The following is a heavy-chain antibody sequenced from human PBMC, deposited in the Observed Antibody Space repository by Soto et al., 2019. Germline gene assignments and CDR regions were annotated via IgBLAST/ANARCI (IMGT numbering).Heavy chain of an antibody. CDR1: GFPFGSYW. D-gene: IGHD6-13*01. CDR2: IKYDGTIT. Sequence: EVQLVESGGGSVQPGESLRLSCAASGFPFGSYWIHWVRQAPGKGLVWVSRIKYDGTITNYADSLKGRLTISRDNAENTVYLQMNSLRVEDTAVYYCVRGAKGGYYVDVWGKGTTVTVSS. V-gene: IGHV3-74*01. CDR3: VRGAKGGYYVDV. J-gene: IGHJ6*03.